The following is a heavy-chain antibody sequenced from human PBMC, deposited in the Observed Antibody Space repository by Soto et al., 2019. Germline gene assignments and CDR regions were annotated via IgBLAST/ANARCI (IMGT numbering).Heavy chain of an antibody. CDR2: IHDSGRS. Sequence: QVRLQESGPGLVKPSETLSLTCTVSSDSISNYYWSWIRQPPGKGLEWIGYIHDSGRSNYNPSLKSRVKISVDPSKEQFSLKLNSVTAADTAVYYCARVGGTRGWYWGQGTLVTVSS. D-gene: IGHD2-15*01. CDR1: SDSISNYY. J-gene: IGHJ4*02. V-gene: IGHV4-59*01. CDR3: ARVGGTRGWY.